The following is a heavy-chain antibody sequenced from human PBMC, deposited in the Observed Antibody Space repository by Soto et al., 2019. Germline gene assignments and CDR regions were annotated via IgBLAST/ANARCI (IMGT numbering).Heavy chain of an antibody. CDR2: IIPIFGTA. Sequence: SVKVSCKASGGTFSSYAISWVRQAPGQGLEWMGGIIPIFGTANYAQKFQGRVTITADKSTSTAYMELSSLRSEDTAVYYCARAIAAAGYYFDYWGQGTLVTVSS. CDR1: GGTFSSYA. CDR3: ARAIAAAGYYFDY. J-gene: IGHJ4*02. D-gene: IGHD6-13*01. V-gene: IGHV1-69*06.